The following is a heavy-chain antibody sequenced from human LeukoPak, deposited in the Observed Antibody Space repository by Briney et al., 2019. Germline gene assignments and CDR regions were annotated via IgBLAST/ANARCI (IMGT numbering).Heavy chain of an antibody. CDR3: ARVGNWNYVGY. CDR1: GFTFSSYA. J-gene: IGHJ4*02. Sequence: GGSLRLSCAASGFTFSSYAMNWVRQAPGKGLEWVSSISSSSSYIYYADSVKGRFTISRDNAKNSLYLQMNSLRAEDTAVYYCARVGNWNYVGYWGQGTLVTVSS. D-gene: IGHD1-1*01. V-gene: IGHV3-21*01. CDR2: ISSSSSYI.